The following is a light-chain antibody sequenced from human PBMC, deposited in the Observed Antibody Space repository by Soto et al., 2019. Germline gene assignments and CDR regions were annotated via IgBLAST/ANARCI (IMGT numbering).Light chain of an antibody. CDR3: QKYNNWPPMA. J-gene: IGKJ1*01. CDR2: GAS. CDR1: QSVSSN. V-gene: IGKV3-15*01. Sequence: EIVMTQSPATLSVSPGERATLSCRASQSVSSNLAWYQQKPGQAPRLLIYGASTRATGIPARFSGSGSGTEFTLTLSSLQSEDFAVYYCQKYNNWPPMAFGQGTKVEIK.